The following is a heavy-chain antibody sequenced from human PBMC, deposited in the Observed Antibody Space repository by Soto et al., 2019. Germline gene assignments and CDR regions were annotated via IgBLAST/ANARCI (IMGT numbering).Heavy chain of an antibody. D-gene: IGHD3-3*01. Sequence: PSETLSLTCAVYGGSFSGYYWSWIRQPPGKGLEWIGEINHSGSTNYNPSLKSRVTISVDTSKNQFSLKLSSVTAADTAVYYCARFPPLMGIFGVHGMDVCGQGTTVTVSS. V-gene: IGHV4-34*01. CDR1: GGSFSGYY. J-gene: IGHJ6*02. CDR3: ARFPPLMGIFGVHGMDV. CDR2: INHSGST.